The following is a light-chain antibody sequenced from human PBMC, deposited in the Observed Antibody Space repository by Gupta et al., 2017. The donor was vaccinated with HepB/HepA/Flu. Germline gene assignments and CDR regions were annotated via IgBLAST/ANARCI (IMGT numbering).Light chain of an antibody. CDR2: KDI. Sequence: SYQLTQPLPLSVSPGQTPRIPRSGDALPKQYAYWCQHKPGQAPVMVIYKDIERPSGIPEGCSGSSSGTTVTLTISAVQAEDEADYYCQDADRSGTYVVFGGGTKLTVL. CDR3: QDADRSGTYVV. J-gene: IGLJ2*01. CDR1: ALPKQY. V-gene: IGLV3-25*03.